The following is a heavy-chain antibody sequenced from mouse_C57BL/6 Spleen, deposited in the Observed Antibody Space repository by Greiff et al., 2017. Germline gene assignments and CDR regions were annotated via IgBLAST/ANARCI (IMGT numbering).Heavy chain of an antibody. CDR2: IYPSDSET. V-gene: IGHV1-61*01. D-gene: IGHD2-2*01. J-gene: IGHJ3*01. CDR1: GYTFTSYW. CDR3: ARHYYGYDGFAY. Sequence: VQLQQPGAELVRPGSSVKLSCKASGYTFTSYWMDWVKQRPGQGLEWIGNIYPSDSETHYNQKFKDKATLTVDKSSSTAYMQLSSLTSEDSAVYYCARHYYGYDGFAYWGQGTLVTVSA.